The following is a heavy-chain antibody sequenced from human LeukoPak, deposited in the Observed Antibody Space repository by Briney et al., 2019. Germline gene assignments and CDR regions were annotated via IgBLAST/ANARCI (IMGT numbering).Heavy chain of an antibody. V-gene: IGHV3-21*01. D-gene: IGHD3-3*01. CDR2: ISSSSSYI. CDR3: ARDYDFWSGYLMRGDRYYYMDV. Sequence: KTGGSLRLSCAASGFTFSSYSMNWVRQAPGKGLEWVSSISSSSSYIYYADSVKGRFTISRDNAKNSLYLQMNSLRAEDTAVYYCARDYDFWSGYLMRGDRYYYMDVWGKGTTVTVSS. CDR1: GFTFSSYS. J-gene: IGHJ6*03.